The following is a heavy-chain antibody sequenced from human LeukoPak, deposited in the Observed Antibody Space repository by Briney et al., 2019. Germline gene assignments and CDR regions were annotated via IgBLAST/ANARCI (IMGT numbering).Heavy chain of an antibody. CDR2: ISGYNGNT. Sequence: ASVKVSCKASGYTFSKYGVSWVRQAPVQGLEWMGWISGYNGNTDYAQKFQDRVSMTTDTSTSTVYLELRSLRSDDTAVYYCARSVNVKPYCNTISCSGEGMDVWGQGTLVTVSS. J-gene: IGHJ4*02. V-gene: IGHV1-18*04. CDR1: GYTFSKYG. CDR3: ARSVNVKPYCNTISCSGEGMDV. D-gene: IGHD2-2*01.